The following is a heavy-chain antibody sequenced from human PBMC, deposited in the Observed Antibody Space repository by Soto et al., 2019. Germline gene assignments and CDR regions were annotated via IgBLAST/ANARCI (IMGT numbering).Heavy chain of an antibody. V-gene: IGHV3-11*01. CDR1: GFTFSDYY. CDR3: AKALENDFWSGYYHDASDI. CDR2: ISSSGSSI. D-gene: IGHD3-3*01. J-gene: IGHJ3*02. Sequence: GGSLRLSCAGSGFTFSDYYMSWIRQAPGKGLEWVSYISSSGSSIYYADSVKGRFTISRDNAKNSLYLQMNSLRAEDTAVYYCAKALENDFWSGYYHDASDIWGQGTMVNGSS.